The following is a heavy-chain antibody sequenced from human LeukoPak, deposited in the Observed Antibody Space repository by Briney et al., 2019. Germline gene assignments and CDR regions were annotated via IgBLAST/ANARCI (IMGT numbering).Heavy chain of an antibody. J-gene: IGHJ6*03. D-gene: IGHD3-10*01. CDR2: IKQDGSEK. CDR1: GFTFNSYW. V-gene: IGHV3-7*01. Sequence: GGSLRLSCTASGFTFNSYWMSWVRQAPGKGLEWVANIKQDGSEKCYVDSVKGRFTISRDNAKNSLYLQMNSLRAEDTAVYYCARAPDGSGSYLYYYYYYMDVWGKGTTVTISS. CDR3: ARAPDGSGSYLYYYYYYMDV.